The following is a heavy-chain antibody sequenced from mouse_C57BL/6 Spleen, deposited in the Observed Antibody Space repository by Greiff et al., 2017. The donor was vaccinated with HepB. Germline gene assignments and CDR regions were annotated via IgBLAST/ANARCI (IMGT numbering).Heavy chain of an antibody. CDR2: IHPYDSDT. Sequence: VQLQQPGAELVKPGASVKVSCKASGYTFTSYWMHWVKQRPGQGLEWIGRIHPYDSDTNYNQKFKGKATLTVDKSSSTAYMQLSSLTSEDSAVYYCSIYVTTVVATDYWGQGTTLTVSS. V-gene: IGHV1-74*01. CDR1: GYTFTSYW. J-gene: IGHJ2*01. CDR3: SIYVTTVVATDY. D-gene: IGHD1-1*01.